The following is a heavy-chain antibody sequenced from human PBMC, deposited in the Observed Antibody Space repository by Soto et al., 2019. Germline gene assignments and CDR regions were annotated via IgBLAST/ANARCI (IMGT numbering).Heavy chain of an antibody. D-gene: IGHD5-12*01. Sequence: VQLVESGGGLVKPGGSLRLSCAASGFTFSSYGMHWVRQAPGKGLEWVAIIWYDASNKYYADSVKGRFTISRDNSKNTLFLQMNSLRAEDTAVYYCARSYSGYDSLGYWGQGTLVTVSS. CDR1: GFTFSSYG. CDR2: IWYDASNK. CDR3: ARSYSGYDSLGY. V-gene: IGHV3-33*08. J-gene: IGHJ4*02.